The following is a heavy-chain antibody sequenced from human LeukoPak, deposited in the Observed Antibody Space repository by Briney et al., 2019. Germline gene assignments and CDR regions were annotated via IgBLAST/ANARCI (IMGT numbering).Heavy chain of an antibody. D-gene: IGHD5-24*01. J-gene: IGHJ6*03. Sequence: GGSLRLSCAASGFTFSSYSMNWVRQAPGKGLEWVSSISSSSSYIYYADSVKGRFTISRDNAKNSLYLQMNSLRAEDTAVYYCAREKREMATIHNYYYYYYMDVWGKGTTVTVSS. V-gene: IGHV3-21*01. CDR2: ISSSSSYI. CDR1: GFTFSSYS. CDR3: AREKREMATIHNYYYYYYMDV.